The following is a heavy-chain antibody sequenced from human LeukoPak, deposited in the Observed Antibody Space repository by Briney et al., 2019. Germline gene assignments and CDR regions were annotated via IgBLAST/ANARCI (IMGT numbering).Heavy chain of an antibody. V-gene: IGHV4-31*03. D-gene: IGHD3-10*01. Sequence: SETLSLTCTVSGASISSSDYYWSWIRQSPVKGLEWIGHIYNSGSTYYNPSLLSRVTMSVDTSKNQFSLKLSSVTTADTAVYYCARDNYGKGRNRDYWGQGTLVTVSS. CDR3: ARDNYGKGRNRDY. CDR2: IYNSGST. CDR1: GASISSSDYY. J-gene: IGHJ4*02.